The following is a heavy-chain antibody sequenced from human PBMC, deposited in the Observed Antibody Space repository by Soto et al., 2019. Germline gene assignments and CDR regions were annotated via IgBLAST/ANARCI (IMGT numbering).Heavy chain of an antibody. CDR3: ARDVTYDSSGSHLRFDY. D-gene: IGHD3-22*01. Sequence: GRSVRLSCAASGFTFSSYAMHWVRQAPGKGLEWVAVISYDGSNKYYADSVKGRFTISRDNSKNTLYLQMNSLRAEDTAVYYCARDVTYDSSGSHLRFDYWGQGTLVPVS. J-gene: IGHJ4*02. V-gene: IGHV3-30-3*01. CDR2: ISYDGSNK. CDR1: GFTFSSYA.